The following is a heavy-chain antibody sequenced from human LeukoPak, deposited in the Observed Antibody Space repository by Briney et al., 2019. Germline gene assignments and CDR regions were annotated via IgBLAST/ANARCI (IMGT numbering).Heavy chain of an antibody. CDR1: VYTLTELS. CDR2: FDPEDGET. V-gene: IGHV1-24*01. Sequence: ASVKVSCKVSVYTLTELSMHWVRQAPGKGLEWMGGFDPEDGETIYAQKFQGRVTMTEDTSTDTAYMELSSLRSEDTAVYYCATSSSIAVAPRYFGYWGQGTLVTVSS. D-gene: IGHD6-19*01. J-gene: IGHJ4*02. CDR3: ATSSSIAVAPRYFGY.